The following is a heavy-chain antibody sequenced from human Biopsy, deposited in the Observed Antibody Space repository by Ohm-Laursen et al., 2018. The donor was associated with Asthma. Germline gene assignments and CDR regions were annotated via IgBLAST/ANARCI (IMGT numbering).Heavy chain of an antibody. Sequence: GASVKVSCKTSGYTFNSAGITWVRQAPGQGLEWMGWISVYNGNTKVAQKLQDRVTMITDTSTSTAYMELRSLRSDDTAVYLCARAVDYSHYYGIDVWGPGTTVTVS. V-gene: IGHV1-18*01. D-gene: IGHD3-10*01. CDR3: ARAVDYSHYYGIDV. CDR1: GYTFNSAG. J-gene: IGHJ6*02. CDR2: ISVYNGNT.